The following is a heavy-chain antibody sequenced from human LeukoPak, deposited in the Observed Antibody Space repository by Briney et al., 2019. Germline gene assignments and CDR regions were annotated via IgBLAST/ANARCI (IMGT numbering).Heavy chain of an antibody. D-gene: IGHD6-19*01. J-gene: IGHJ4*02. Sequence: PSETLSLTCTVSGGSISSYYWTWIRQPPGKGLEWIGNIYYSGSTNYNPSLKSRVTISVDTSKNQFSLKLSSVTAADTAVHYCARQSYSSAWYFFAYWGQGTLVTVSS. CDR3: ARQSYSSAWYFFAY. CDR1: GGSISSYY. CDR2: IYYSGST. V-gene: IGHV4-59*08.